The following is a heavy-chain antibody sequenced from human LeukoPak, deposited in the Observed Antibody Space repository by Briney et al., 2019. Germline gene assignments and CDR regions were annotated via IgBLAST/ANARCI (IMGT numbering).Heavy chain of an antibody. D-gene: IGHD2-21*01. J-gene: IGHJ6*03. CDR3: ARTWRLYSLYYYYMDV. CDR2: ISAYNGNT. V-gene: IGHV1-18*01. CDR1: GYTFTSYG. Sequence: ASVKVSCKASGYTFTSYGISWVRQAPGQGLEWMGWISAYNGNTNYAQKLQGRVTMTTDTSTSTAYMELRSLRSDDTAVYYCARTWRLYSLYYYYMDVWGKGTTVTVSS.